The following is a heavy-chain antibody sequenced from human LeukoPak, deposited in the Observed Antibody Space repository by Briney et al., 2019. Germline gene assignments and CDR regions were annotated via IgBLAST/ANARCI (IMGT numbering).Heavy chain of an antibody. CDR3: ARATMVRGVIIRANAFDI. V-gene: IGHV3-74*01. D-gene: IGHD3-10*01. J-gene: IGHJ3*02. Sequence: GGSLRLSCSASGFTFSSYWMQWVRQAAGKGLVWVARINRVGSSTSYADCVKGRFTITRDNAKNTLYLQMSSLRAEVTAVYYCARATMVRGVIIRANAFDIWGQGTMVTVSS. CDR1: GFTFSSYW. CDR2: INRVGSST.